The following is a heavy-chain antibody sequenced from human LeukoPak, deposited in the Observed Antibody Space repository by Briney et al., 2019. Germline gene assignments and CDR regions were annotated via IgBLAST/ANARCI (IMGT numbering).Heavy chain of an antibody. CDR1: GGSISSSSNY. J-gene: IGHJ5*02. Sequence: SETLSLTCSVSGGSISSSSNYWGWIRQPPGKGLEWIASAYYSGSTYYNPSLKSRVTISVDTSKNQFSLRLSSVTAADTAVYFCARHFVVRGANWFDPWGQGTLVTVSS. V-gene: IGHV4-39*01. CDR3: ARHFVVRGANWFDP. CDR2: AYYSGST. D-gene: IGHD2-15*01.